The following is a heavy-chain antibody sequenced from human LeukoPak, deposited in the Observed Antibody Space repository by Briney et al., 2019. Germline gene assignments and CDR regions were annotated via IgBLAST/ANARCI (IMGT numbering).Heavy chain of an antibody. CDR3: ARGRKDPVRGVMRRESNWFDP. CDR2: IYYTGST. V-gene: IGHV4-59*12. Sequence: GSLRLSCAASGFTFSSYWMSWVRQAPGKGLEWIGYIYYTGSTIYNPSLKSRVTISVDTSKNQFSLKLSSVTAADTAVYYCARGRKDPVRGVMRRESNWFDPWGRGTLVTVSS. J-gene: IGHJ5*02. D-gene: IGHD3-10*01. CDR1: GFTFSSYW.